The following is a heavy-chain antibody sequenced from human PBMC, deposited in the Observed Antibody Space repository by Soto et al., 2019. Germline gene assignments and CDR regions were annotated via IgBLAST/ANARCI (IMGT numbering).Heavy chain of an antibody. CDR1: GGSISSGAYY. CDR3: ARNPSHLCASTSCHAFDI. CDR2: IYYSGTT. V-gene: IGHV4-31*03. J-gene: IGHJ3*02. D-gene: IGHD2-2*01. Sequence: NPSETLSLTCSVSGGSISSGAYYWNWIRQHPRKGLEWIGYIYYSGTTYYNPSLGSRVSISADTSKNQFSLKPNSVTVADTAVYYCARNPSHLCASTSCHAFDIWGQGTMVTVSS.